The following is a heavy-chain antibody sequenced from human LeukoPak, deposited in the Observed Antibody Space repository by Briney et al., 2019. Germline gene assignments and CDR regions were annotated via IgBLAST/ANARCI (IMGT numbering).Heavy chain of an antibody. Sequence: GGSLRLSCAASGFTFSSYGMHWVRQAPGKGLEWVANIKTDGSEKYYVDSVKGRFTISRDNAKNSLYLQMNSLRAEDTAVYYCARDYTGYFHWGQGTLVIVSS. CDR2: IKTDGSEK. CDR3: ARDYTGYFH. CDR1: GFTFSSYG. D-gene: IGHD3-9*01. V-gene: IGHV3-7*03. J-gene: IGHJ4*02.